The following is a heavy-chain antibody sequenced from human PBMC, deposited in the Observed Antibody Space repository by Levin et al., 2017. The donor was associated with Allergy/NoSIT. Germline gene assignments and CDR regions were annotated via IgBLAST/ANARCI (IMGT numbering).Heavy chain of an antibody. V-gene: IGHV3-23*01. D-gene: IGHD2-21*01. Sequence: GGSLRLSCAASGFTFSNYVMSWVRQAPGKGLEWVSGLTDRGDKTYYADSVKGRFTISRDNSKNTLYFQMNSLRAEDTAVYYCAKSAVVVKSMMFDYWGQGIPVTVSS. CDR1: GFTFSNYV. CDR2: LTDRGDKT. J-gene: IGHJ4*02. CDR3: AKSAVVVKSMMFDY.